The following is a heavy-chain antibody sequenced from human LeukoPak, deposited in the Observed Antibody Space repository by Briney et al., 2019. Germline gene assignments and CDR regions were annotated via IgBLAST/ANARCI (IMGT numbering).Heavy chain of an antibody. Sequence: QPGGSLRLSCAASGFTVSSNYMSWVRQAPGKGLEWVSVIYIDGSTYYADSVQGRFTISRDNSKNTLYLQMNSLRAEDTAVYYCARDFYSRQFDYWGQGALVTVSS. D-gene: IGHD5-18*01. CDR1: GFTVSSNY. J-gene: IGHJ4*02. V-gene: IGHV3-53*01. CDR2: IYIDGST. CDR3: ARDFYSRQFDY.